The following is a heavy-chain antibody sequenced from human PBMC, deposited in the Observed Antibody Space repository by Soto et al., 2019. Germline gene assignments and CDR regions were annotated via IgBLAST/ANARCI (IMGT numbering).Heavy chain of an antibody. D-gene: IGHD6-13*01. CDR2: ISFDGGSQ. CDR3: AKDSSVTAAGSGGWFDP. CDR1: GFDFNTYG. Sequence: QVQLVESGGGVVQPGRSLRLSCAASGFDFNTYGLHWVHQAPGKGLEWVAAISFDGGSQYYADSVKGRFTISRDKTNRTLYLQMNSLGAEDTATYFCAKDSSVTAAGSGGWFDPWGPGTLVIVSS. V-gene: IGHV3-30*18. J-gene: IGHJ5*02.